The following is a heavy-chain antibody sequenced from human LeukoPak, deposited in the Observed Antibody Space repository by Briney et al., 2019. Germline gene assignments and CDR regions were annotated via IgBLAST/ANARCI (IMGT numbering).Heavy chain of an antibody. V-gene: IGHV4-30-2*01. D-gene: IGHD4-17*01. CDR1: GGSISSGIYS. Sequence: PSETLSLTCAVSGGSISSGIYSWNWIRQPPGKGLEWIGYIYHSGSTYYNPSLKSRVTILVDRSKNQSSLKLSSVTAADTAVYYCARDNGDYPYYFDFWGQGTLVTVSS. CDR2: IYHSGST. J-gene: IGHJ4*02. CDR3: ARDNGDYPYYFDF.